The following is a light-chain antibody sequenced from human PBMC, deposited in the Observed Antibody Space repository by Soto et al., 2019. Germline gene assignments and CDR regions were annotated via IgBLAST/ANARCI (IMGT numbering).Light chain of an antibody. V-gene: IGKV3-20*01. CDR3: QQYDTSALT. Sequence: EIVVTHSPGTLPLSPGEGAPLSCRASETVNSNSLAWYQQKPGQPPRLLIYGAPTRAAAVPDRFSGSGSGANFSLAITGLEAEDFAVDYCQQYDTSALTFGHGTRVDLK. J-gene: IGKJ3*01. CDR2: GAP. CDR1: ETVNSNS.